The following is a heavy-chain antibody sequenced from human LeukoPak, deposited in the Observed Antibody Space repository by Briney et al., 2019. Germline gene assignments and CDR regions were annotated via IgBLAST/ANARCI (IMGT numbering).Heavy chain of an antibody. D-gene: IGHD4-23*01. Sequence: GGSLRLSCAASGFSFDDYTMHWVRHAPGKGLEWVSRIRWDGGSTYYGDSVRGRFTISRDNSKNSLYLQMNSLRTEDTALYYCAKDMGYGGNSGVFDYWGQGTLVTVSS. J-gene: IGHJ4*02. V-gene: IGHV3-43*01. CDR3: AKDMGYGGNSGVFDY. CDR2: IRWDGGST. CDR1: GFSFDDYT.